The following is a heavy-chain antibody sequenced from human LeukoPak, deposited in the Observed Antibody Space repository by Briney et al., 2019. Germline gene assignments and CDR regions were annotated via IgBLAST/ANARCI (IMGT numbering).Heavy chain of an antibody. CDR2: IWQSGTT. CDR1: SGSISSVGYS. Sequence: SQTLSLTCTVSSGSISSVGYSWSWIRQPPGKGLECIGYIWQSGTTYYPPSLKSRVNISVDRSKNQFSLRLSSVTAADTAVYYCASQESRYSIAASETWGQGTLVTVSS. J-gene: IGHJ5*02. V-gene: IGHV4-30-2*01. D-gene: IGHD6-13*01. CDR3: ASQESRYSIAASET.